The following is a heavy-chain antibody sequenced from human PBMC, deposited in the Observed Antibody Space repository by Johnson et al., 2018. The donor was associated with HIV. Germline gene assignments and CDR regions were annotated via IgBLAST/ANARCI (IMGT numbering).Heavy chain of an antibody. CDR3: ARPTSQIHLCTDAFDI. CDR1: GFTFSSYA. Sequence: QVQLVESGGGVVQPGRSLRLSCAASGFTFSSYAMHWVRQAPGKGLEWVAVISYDGSNKYYADSVKGRFTISRDNSKNTLYLQMNSLRAEDTAVYFCARPTSQIHLCTDAFDIWGQGTMVTVSS. D-gene: IGHD5-18*01. V-gene: IGHV3-30-3*01. J-gene: IGHJ3*02. CDR2: ISYDGSNK.